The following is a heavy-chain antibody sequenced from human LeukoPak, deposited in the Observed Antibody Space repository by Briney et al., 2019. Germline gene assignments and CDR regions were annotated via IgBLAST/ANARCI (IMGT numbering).Heavy chain of an antibody. CDR3: AREGREFGSLDY. CDR1: GGSISSGAYY. Sequence: SQTLSLTCTVSGGSISSGAYYCSCIRQHPGKGLEWIGYIYYSGITYYSPSLNSRVTISVATSNTQFSLKLRSVTAAATAVYYRAREGREFGSLDYWGQGTLVPVSS. D-gene: IGHD3-10*01. CDR2: IYYSGIT. J-gene: IGHJ4*02. V-gene: IGHV4-31*03.